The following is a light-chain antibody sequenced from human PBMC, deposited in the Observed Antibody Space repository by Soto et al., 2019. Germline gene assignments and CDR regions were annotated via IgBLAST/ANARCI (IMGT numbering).Light chain of an antibody. CDR3: QQSYSTPRST. J-gene: IGKJ1*01. CDR2: AAS. Sequence: DIQMTQSPSSLSASVGDRVTITCRASQSISSYLNWYQQKPGKAPKLLIYAASSLQSGVPSRFSGSGSGTDFTLTISSLQPEDFATYYCQQSYSTPRSTFGQGTKVAIK. CDR1: QSISSY. V-gene: IGKV1-39*01.